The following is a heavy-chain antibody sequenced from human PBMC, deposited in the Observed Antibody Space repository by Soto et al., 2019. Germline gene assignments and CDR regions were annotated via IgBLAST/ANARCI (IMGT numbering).Heavy chain of an antibody. J-gene: IGHJ6*02. D-gene: IGHD6-13*01. CDR3: ARLGPQLAFHYYYGMDV. CDR1: GFTFSSYS. Sequence: GGSLRLSCAASGFTFSSYSMNWVRQAPGKGLEWVSYISSSSSTIYYADSVKGRFTISRDNAKNSLYLQMNSLRDEDTAVYYCARLGPQLAFHYYYGMDVWGQGTTVTVSS. CDR2: ISSSSSTI. V-gene: IGHV3-48*02.